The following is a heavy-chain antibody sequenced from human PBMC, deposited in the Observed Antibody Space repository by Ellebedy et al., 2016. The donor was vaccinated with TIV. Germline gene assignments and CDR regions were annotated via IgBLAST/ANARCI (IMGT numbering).Heavy chain of an antibody. CDR3: ARGQSSFHY. V-gene: IGHV4-59*06. CDR2: VYYSGTT. CDR1: GGSISSYD. D-gene: IGHD5-24*01. J-gene: IGHJ4*02. Sequence: MPSETLSLTCTVSGGSISSYDWTWIRQHPGKGLEWIGYVYYSGTTHYNPSLKSRLTISVDTSKNRFSLKLTSVTAADTAVYYCARGQSSFHYWGQGTLVTVSS.